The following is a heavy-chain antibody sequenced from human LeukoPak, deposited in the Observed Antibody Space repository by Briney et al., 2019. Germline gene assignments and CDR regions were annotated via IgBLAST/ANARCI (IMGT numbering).Heavy chain of an antibody. V-gene: IGHV3-30*04. J-gene: IGHJ4*02. CDR1: GFSFSDSV. CDR2: ISHDVKTT. D-gene: IGHD3-22*01. CDR3: AREAYYYDSSGYYPHYFDY. Sequence: PGGSLRLSCVASGFSFSDSVIHWVRQAPGKGLEWVAVISHDVKTTYYADSVKGRFTISRDNAKNSLYLQMNSLRAEDTAVYYCAREAYYYDSSGYYPHYFDYWGQGTLVTVSS.